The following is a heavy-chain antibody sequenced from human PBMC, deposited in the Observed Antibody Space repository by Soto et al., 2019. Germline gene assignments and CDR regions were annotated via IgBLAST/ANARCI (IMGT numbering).Heavy chain of an antibody. V-gene: IGHV1-18*01. CDR1: GYTFTSYG. J-gene: IGHJ6*02. Sequence: QVQLVQSGAEVKKPGASVKVSCKASGYTFTSYGISWVRQAPGQGLEWMGWISAYNGNTNYAQKLQGRVTMTTDTSTSTTYMGLRSLRSDDTAVYYCASNYLYDSGSGNPNYYGMDVWGQGTTVTVSS. CDR3: ASNYLYDSGSGNPNYYGMDV. D-gene: IGHD3-10*01. CDR2: ISAYNGNT.